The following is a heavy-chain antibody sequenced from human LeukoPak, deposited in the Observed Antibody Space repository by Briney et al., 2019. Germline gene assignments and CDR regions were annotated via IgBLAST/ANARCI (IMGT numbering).Heavy chain of an antibody. CDR1: GGSFSGYY. CDR3: AGPYYYYGMDV. J-gene: IGHJ6*02. Sequence: PSETLSLTCAVYGGSFSGYYWSWIRQPPGKGLEWIAEINHSGSTNYNPSLKSRVTISVDTSKNQFSLKLSSVTAADTAVYYCAGPYYYYGMDVWGQGTTVTVSS. V-gene: IGHV4-34*01. CDR2: INHSGST.